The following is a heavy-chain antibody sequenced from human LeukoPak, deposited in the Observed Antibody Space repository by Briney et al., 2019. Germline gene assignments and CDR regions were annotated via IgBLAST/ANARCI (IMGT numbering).Heavy chain of an antibody. V-gene: IGHV3-7*01. Sequence: GGSLRLSCAASGFTFSSYWMSWVRQAPGKGLEWVANIKKDGSEKYYVDSVKGRFTISRDNAKNSLYLQMNSLRAEDTAVYYCARDSDFLELRNLPDYWGQGTLVTVSS. CDR2: IKKDGSEK. D-gene: IGHD1-7*01. CDR3: ARDSDFLELRNLPDY. J-gene: IGHJ4*02. CDR1: GFTFSSYW.